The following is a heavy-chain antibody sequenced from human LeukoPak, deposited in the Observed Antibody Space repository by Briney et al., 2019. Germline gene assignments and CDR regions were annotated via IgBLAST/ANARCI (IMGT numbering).Heavy chain of an antibody. CDR2: ISNTASAT. Sequence: GGSLRLSCVGSEFDFSNFNMIWVRLAPGKGPEYISHISNTASATYYIDSVRGRFTISRDNARNSLYLQMDSLRAEDTAVYYCGRERKYYYMDLWGKGTTVTVS. CDR3: GRERKYYYMDL. D-gene: IGHD2/OR15-2a*01. J-gene: IGHJ6*03. CDR1: EFDFSNFN. V-gene: IGHV3-48*01.